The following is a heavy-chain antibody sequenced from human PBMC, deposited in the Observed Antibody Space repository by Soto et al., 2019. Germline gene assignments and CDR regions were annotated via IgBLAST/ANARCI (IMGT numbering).Heavy chain of an antibody. CDR1: GGSISSYY. J-gene: IGHJ4*02. CDR2: IYYSGST. CDR3: ARRMASYYFEY. V-gene: IGHV4-59*08. Sequence: SETLSLTCPGSGGSISSYYWSWIRQPPGKGLEWIGYIYYSGSTNYNPSLKSRVTISVDTSKNQFSLKLSSVTAADTAVYYCARRMASYYFEYWGQGTLVTVSS.